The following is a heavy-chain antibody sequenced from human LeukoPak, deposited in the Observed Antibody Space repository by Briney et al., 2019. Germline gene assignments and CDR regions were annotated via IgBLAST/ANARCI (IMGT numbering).Heavy chain of an antibody. CDR3: ARTSAVQSSSTIFDAFDI. J-gene: IGHJ3*02. D-gene: IGHD2-2*01. V-gene: IGHV1-18*01. Sequence: ASVKVSCKASGYTFTSYGISWVRQAPGQGLEWMEWISAYNGNTNYAQKLQGRVTMTTDTSTSTAYMELRSLRSEDTAVYYCARTSAVQSSSTIFDAFDIWGQGTMVTVSS. CDR1: GYTFTSYG. CDR2: ISAYNGNT.